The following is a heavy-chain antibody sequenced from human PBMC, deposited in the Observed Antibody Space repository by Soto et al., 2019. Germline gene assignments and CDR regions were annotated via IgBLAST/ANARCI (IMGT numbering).Heavy chain of an antibody. CDR1: GFTFSDFP. V-gene: IGHV3-64D*08. CDR3: VLRLRQSV. D-gene: IGHD2-15*01. Sequence: GGSLRLSCSGSGFTFSDFPIHWVRQTQGKGLEYVSALSGDGGSPYYADSVRGRFTISRHISKNTLSLQMNSLRAEDTAVYYCVLRLRQSVWGQGTLVTVSS. J-gene: IGHJ4*02. CDR2: LSGDGGSP.